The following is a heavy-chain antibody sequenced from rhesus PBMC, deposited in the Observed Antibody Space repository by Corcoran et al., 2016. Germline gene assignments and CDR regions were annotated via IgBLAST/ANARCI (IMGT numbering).Heavy chain of an antibody. J-gene: IGHJ4*01. D-gene: IGHD6-25*01. Sequence: QVQLQESGPGLVKPSETLSLTCAVSGYSISSGYYWGWIRQPPGKGLEYIGYISGSSGGTYYNPSLKSLVTISKDTSKNQFSLKLSSVTAADTAVYYCARLRSGSSPDYWGQGVLVTVSS. CDR3: ARLRSGSSPDY. V-gene: IGHV4-99*01. CDR2: ISGSSGGT. CDR1: GYSISSGYY.